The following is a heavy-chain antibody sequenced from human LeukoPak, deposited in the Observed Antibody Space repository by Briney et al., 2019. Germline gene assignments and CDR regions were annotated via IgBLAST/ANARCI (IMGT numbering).Heavy chain of an antibody. D-gene: IGHD4-17*01. J-gene: IGHJ4*02. CDR2: ISSSSSYI. Sequence: PGGSLRLSCAASGFTFSSCSMNWVRQAPGKGLEWVSSISSSSSYIYYADSVKGRFTISRDNAKNSLYLQMNSLRAEDTAVYYCARGARMTTVTPGYWGQGTLVTVSS. CDR3: ARGARMTTVTPGY. V-gene: IGHV3-21*01. CDR1: GFTFSSCS.